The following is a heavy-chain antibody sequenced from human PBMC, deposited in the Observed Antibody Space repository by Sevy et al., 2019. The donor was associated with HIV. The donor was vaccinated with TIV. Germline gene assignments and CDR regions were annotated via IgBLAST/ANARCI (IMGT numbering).Heavy chain of an antibody. CDR2: IYYSGST. CDR1: GGSISSYY. V-gene: IGHV4-59*01. J-gene: IGHJ4*02. Sequence: SETLSLTCTVSGGSISSYYWSWIRQPPGKGLEWIGYIYYSGSTNYNPSLKSRVTISVDTSKNQFSLTLSSVTAADTAVYYCAREDTAMAYFDYWGQGTLVTVSS. D-gene: IGHD5-18*01. CDR3: AREDTAMAYFDY.